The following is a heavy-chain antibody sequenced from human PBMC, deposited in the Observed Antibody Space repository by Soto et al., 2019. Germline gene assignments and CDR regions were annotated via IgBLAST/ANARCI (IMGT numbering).Heavy chain of an antibody. CDR1: GFTFSHAW. CDR2: IKSISDGETT. D-gene: IGHD6-19*01. Sequence: LLVESGGGFVQPGGSLRLSCVASGFTFSHAWMDWFRQAPGKGLEWVGRIKSISDGETTNYAASVAGRFTISRDDSKNTLFLHVNSLKTEDTGVYYCTRRIAVAGTYYFDYWGQGTLVTVSS. CDR3: TRRIAVAGTYYFDY. V-gene: IGHV3-15*07. J-gene: IGHJ4*02.